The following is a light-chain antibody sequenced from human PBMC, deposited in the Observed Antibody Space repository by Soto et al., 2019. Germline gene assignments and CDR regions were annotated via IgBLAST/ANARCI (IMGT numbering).Light chain of an antibody. CDR1: SSDVGGYNY. Sequence: QSALTQPRSVYGSPGHSVTISCTGTSSDVGGYNYVSWYQQHPGKAPKLMIYDVSKRPSGVPDRLSGSKSGNTASLTISGCQAEDEAGYYCCSYAGSYYYIFRTGTKFTV. J-gene: IGLJ1*01. V-gene: IGLV2-11*01. CDR2: DVS. CDR3: CSYAGSYYYI.